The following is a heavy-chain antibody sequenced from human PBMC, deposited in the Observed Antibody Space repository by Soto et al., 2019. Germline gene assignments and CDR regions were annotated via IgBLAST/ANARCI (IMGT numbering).Heavy chain of an antibody. D-gene: IGHD6-13*01. CDR2: INAGNGNT. Sequence: ASVKVSCKASGYTFTSYATHWVRQAPGQRLEWMGWINAGNGNTKYSQKFQGRVTITRDTSASTAYMELSSLRSEDTAVYYCARAISSSWPPAFDYWGQGTLVTVSS. CDR1: GYTFTSYA. J-gene: IGHJ4*02. CDR3: ARAISSSWPPAFDY. V-gene: IGHV1-3*01.